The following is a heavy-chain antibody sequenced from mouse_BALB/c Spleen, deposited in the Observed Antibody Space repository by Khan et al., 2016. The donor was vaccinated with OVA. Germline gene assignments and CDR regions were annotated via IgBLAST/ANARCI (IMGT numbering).Heavy chain of an antibody. V-gene: IGHV1-7*01. CDR2: INPSTGYT. Sequence: QVQLQQSGAELAKPGASVKMSCKASGYTFINYWLLWVKQRPGQGLEWIGYINPSTGYTEYNQNFKDKATLTADKSSSPAYMPLSSLTSEDYAVYYCARRVLRWDFDYWGQGTTLTVSS. J-gene: IGHJ2*01. D-gene: IGHD1-1*01. CDR1: GYTFINYW. CDR3: ARRVLRWDFDY.